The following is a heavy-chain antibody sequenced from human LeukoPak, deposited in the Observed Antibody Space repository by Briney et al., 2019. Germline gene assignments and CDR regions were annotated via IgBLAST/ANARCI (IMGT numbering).Heavy chain of an antibody. V-gene: IGHV3-30-3*01. CDR3: ARVSSPWELSDY. J-gene: IGHJ4*02. D-gene: IGHD1-26*01. CDR1: GFTFSSYA. CDR2: ISYDGSNK. Sequence: GGSLRLSCAASGFTFSSYAMHWVRQAPGKGLEWVAVISYDGSNKYYADSVKGRFTISRDNSKNSLYLQMSSLRAEDTAVYYCARVSSPWELSDYWGQGTPVTVSS.